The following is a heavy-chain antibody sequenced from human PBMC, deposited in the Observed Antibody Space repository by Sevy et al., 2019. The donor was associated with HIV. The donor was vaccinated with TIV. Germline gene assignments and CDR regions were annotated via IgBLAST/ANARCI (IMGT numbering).Heavy chain of an antibody. CDR1: RGSISTYY. V-gene: IGHV4-59*12. CDR2: IYHSGGT. D-gene: IGHD3-22*01. Sequence: SETLSLTCTVSRGSISTYYWSWIRQTPGKGLEWIGNIYHSGGTTYSPSLKSRVTISVDTSKNQFSLKLRSVTAADTAVYYCARDVYYNDRNGYYHYFDYWGQGTLVTVSS. CDR3: ARDVYYNDRNGYYHYFDY. J-gene: IGHJ4*02.